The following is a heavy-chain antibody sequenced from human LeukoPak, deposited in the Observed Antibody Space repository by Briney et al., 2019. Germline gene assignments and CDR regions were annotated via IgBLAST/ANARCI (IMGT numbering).Heavy chain of an antibody. V-gene: IGHV3-21*01. CDR2: ISSSSSYI. Sequence: PGGSLRLSYAASGFTFSSYSMNWVRQAPGKGLEWVSSISSSSSYIYYADSVKGRFTISRDNAKNSLYLQMNSLRAEDTAVYYCARDRGSVRYFDWLLPFDYWGQGTLVTVSS. J-gene: IGHJ4*02. D-gene: IGHD3-9*01. CDR3: ARDRGSVRYFDWLLPFDY. CDR1: GFTFSSYS.